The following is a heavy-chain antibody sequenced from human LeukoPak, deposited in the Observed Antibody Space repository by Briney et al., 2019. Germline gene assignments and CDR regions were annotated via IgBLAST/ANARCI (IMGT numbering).Heavy chain of an antibody. D-gene: IGHD3-22*01. J-gene: IGHJ3*02. Sequence: ASVKVSCKASGYTFTSYDINWVRQATGQGLEWMGWMNPNSGNTGYAQKFQGRVTITRNTSISTAYMELSSLRSEDTAVYYCARDHHRRLYDSQARDTFDIWGQGTMVTVSS. V-gene: IGHV1-8*03. CDR3: ARDHHRRLYDSQARDTFDI. CDR1: GYTFTSYD. CDR2: MNPNSGNT.